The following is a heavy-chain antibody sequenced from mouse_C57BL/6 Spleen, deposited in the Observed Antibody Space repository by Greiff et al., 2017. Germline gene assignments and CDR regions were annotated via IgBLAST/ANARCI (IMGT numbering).Heavy chain of an antibody. J-gene: IGHJ1*03. CDR2: IHPSDSDT. CDR3: AISNWPRWYFDV. D-gene: IGHD4-1*01. CDR1: GYTFTSYW. V-gene: IGHV1-74*01. Sequence: QVQLKQPGAELVKPGASVKVSCKASGYTFTSYWMHWVKQRPGQGLEWIGRIHPSDSDTNYNQKFKGKATLTVDKSSSTAYMQLSSLTSDDSAVYYCAISNWPRWYFDVWGTGTTVTVSS.